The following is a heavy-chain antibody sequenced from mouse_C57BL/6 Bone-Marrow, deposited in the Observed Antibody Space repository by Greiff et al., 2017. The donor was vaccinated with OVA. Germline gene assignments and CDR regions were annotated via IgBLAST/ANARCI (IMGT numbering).Heavy chain of an antibody. D-gene: IGHD2-14*01. V-gene: IGHV5S21*01. Sequence: EVKLVESGEGLVKPGGSLKLSCAASGFTFSSYAMSWVRQTPEKRLEWVAYISSGGDYIYYADTVKGRFTISRDNARNTLYLQMSSLKSEDTAMYYCTRPYYRYWYFDVWGTGTTVTVSS. CDR3: TRPYYRYWYFDV. CDR1: GFTFSSYA. J-gene: IGHJ1*03. CDR2: ISSGGDYI.